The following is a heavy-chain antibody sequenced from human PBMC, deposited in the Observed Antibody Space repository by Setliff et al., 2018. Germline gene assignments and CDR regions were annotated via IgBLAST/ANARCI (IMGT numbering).Heavy chain of an antibody. CDR3: VRMSTVTAIDY. CDR1: GGSITSGNNY. CDR2: VYYSGTT. Sequence: SETLSLTCTVSGGSITSGNNYGGWIRQPPGKGLEWIGSVYYSGTTYYNPSLKSRVIISVDTSKNQISLKLNSVTAADTAVYFCVRMSTVTAIDYWGQGTLVTV. D-gene: IGHD2-21*02. J-gene: IGHJ4*02. V-gene: IGHV4-39*01.